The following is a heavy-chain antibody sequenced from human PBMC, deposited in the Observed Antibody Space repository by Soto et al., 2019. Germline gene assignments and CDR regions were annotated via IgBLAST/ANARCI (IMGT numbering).Heavy chain of an antibody. D-gene: IGHD4-4*01. J-gene: IGHJ6*02. V-gene: IGHV1-69*06. CDR3: AREGLTTLTTGDYYYGMDV. CDR2: IIPIFGTT. CDR1: GGTFSCYA. Sequence: QVQLVQSGAEVKKPGSSVKVSCKASGGTFSCYAISWVRQAPGQGLEWMGGIIPIFGTTNYAQKFQGRVSITADKSTSTAYMELSSLRSEDTAVYYCAREGLTTLTTGDYYYGMDVWGQGTTVTVSS.